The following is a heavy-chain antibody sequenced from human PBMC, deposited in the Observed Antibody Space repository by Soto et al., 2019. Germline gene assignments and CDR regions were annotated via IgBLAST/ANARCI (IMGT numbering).Heavy chain of an antibody. CDR3: SRGGQNYYHYGMAV. J-gene: IGHJ6*02. D-gene: IGHD3-16*01. V-gene: IGHV5-51*03. CDR1: GCSFTSCC. CDR2: IYPGDSDT. Sequence: PGESRRISYKGSGCSFTSCCIGWWRQMPGKGLEWMGIIYPGDSDTRYSPSFQGQVPLSADKSISTAYLQWSSLQASDTAMYYCSRGGQNYYHYGMAVSAQGTTVTVSS.